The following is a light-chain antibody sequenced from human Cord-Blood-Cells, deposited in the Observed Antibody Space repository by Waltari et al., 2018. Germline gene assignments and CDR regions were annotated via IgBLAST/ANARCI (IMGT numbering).Light chain of an antibody. V-gene: IGLV2-23*02. J-gene: IGLJ1*01. CDR3: CSYAGSSTYV. Sequence: QSALTQPASVSGSPGQSITISCTGTSSDVGSYNLVSWYQQHPGKAPQLMIYEVSKLPSGVSNRFSGSKSGNTASLTISGLQAEDEADYYCCSYAGSSTYVFGTGTKVTVL. CDR1: SSDVGSYNL. CDR2: EVS.